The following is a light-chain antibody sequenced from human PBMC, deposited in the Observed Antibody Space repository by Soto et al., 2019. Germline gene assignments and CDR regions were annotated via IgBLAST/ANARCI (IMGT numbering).Light chain of an antibody. CDR1: SADVGGYNS. V-gene: IGLV2-14*01. CDR2: EVN. Sequence: QSALTQPASVSGSPGQSIAISCTGTSADVGGYNSVSWYQQYPGKAPKLVIFEVNNRPSGISNRFSGSKSGNAASLTISGLQAEDEGDYYCSSYTASTSLVFGGGTKLTVL. CDR3: SSYTASTSLV. J-gene: IGLJ2*01.